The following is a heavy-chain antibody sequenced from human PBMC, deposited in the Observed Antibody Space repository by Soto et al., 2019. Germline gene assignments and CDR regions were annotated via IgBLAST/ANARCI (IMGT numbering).Heavy chain of an antibody. V-gene: IGHV3-21*01. CDR3: ARDQEGYGSGWHNYFDY. Sequence: GGSLRLSCVVSGFTFSTYSMNWVRQAPGKGLEWVSSISSSTTYIYYADSVKGRFTISRDNAKKSLYLQMNSLRAEDTAVYYCARDQEGYGSGWHNYFDYWGQGTLVTVSS. CDR1: GFTFSTYS. D-gene: IGHD6-19*01. CDR2: ISSSTTYI. J-gene: IGHJ4*02.